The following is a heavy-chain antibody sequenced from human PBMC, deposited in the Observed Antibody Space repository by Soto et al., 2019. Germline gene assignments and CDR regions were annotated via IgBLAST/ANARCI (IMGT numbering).Heavy chain of an antibody. V-gene: IGHV4-30-4*01. J-gene: IGHJ6*02. Sequence: SETLSLTCTVSGGSISSGDYYWSWIRQPPGKGLEWIGYIYYSGSTYYNPSLKSRVTISVDTSKNQFSLKLSSVTAADTAVYYCARGQLVVVVPAATQPYYYGMDVWGQGTTVTVSS. D-gene: IGHD2-2*01. CDR2: IYYSGST. CDR3: ARGQLVVVVPAATQPYYYGMDV. CDR1: GGSISSGDYY.